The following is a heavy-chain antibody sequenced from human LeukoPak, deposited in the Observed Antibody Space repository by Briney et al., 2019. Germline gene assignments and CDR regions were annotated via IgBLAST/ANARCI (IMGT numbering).Heavy chain of an antibody. CDR2: IYTSGST. V-gene: IGHV4-4*07. CDR3: ARDTPFMXAVAGTFDY. D-gene: IGHD6-19*01. Sequence: PSETLSLTCTVSGGSISSYYWSWIRQPAGKGLEWIGRIYTSGSTNYNPSLKSRVTMSVDTSKNQFSLKLSSVTAADTAVYYCARDTPFMXAVAGTFDYWGQGTLVTVS. CDR1: GGSISSYY. J-gene: IGHJ4*02.